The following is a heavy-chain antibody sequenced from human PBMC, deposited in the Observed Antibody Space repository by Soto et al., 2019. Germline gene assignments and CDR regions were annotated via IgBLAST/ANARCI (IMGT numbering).Heavy chain of an antibody. Sequence: QVQIQQWGAGLLKASETLSLTCGVYGGSFNNYYWSWIRQPPGKGLEWIGEINHSGSTNYDPSLKSRVTISIDTSKNQFSLKLSSVTAADTAVYYCACGSGRAVGGVPWGQGTLVTVSS. D-gene: IGHD3-16*01. CDR3: ACGSGRAVGGVP. CDR1: GGSFNNYY. V-gene: IGHV4-34*01. J-gene: IGHJ4*02. CDR2: INHSGST.